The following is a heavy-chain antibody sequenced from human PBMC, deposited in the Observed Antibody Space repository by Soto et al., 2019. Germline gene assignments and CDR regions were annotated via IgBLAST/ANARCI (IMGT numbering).Heavy chain of an antibody. V-gene: IGHV3-74*01. Sequence: GGSLRLSCAASGFTFRSYWMQWVRQAPGKGLVWVSWINSDGSSTSYADSVKGRFTISRDNAKNTLYLQMNSLRAEDTAVYYCARDPTYFYDSTGYYDYWGQGTLVTVSS. CDR2: INSDGSST. CDR3: ARDPTYFYDSTGYYDY. D-gene: IGHD3-22*01. J-gene: IGHJ4*02. CDR1: GFTFRSYW.